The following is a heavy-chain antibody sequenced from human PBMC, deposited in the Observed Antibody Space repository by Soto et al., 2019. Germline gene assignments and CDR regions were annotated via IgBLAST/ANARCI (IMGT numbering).Heavy chain of an antibody. CDR2: ISGSGGST. Sequence: EVQLLESGGGLVQPGGSLRLSCAASGFTFRSYAMSWVRQAPVKGLEWVSAISGSGGSTYYADSVKGRFTISRDNSKNTLYLQMNSLRAEDTAVYYSARRGSGSYYDYWGQGTLVTVSS. V-gene: IGHV3-23*01. CDR1: GFTFRSYA. D-gene: IGHD1-26*01. CDR3: ARRGSGSYYDY. J-gene: IGHJ4*02.